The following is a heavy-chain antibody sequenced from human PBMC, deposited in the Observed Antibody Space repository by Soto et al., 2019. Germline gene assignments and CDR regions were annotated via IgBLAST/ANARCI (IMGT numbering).Heavy chain of an antibody. D-gene: IGHD5-12*01. Sequence: SETLSLTCTVSGGSINTFYWSWVRQPAGKGLEWLGRIFSSGSTSFNPSLESRVAMSVDTSKTHFSLNLSSVTAADMAVYYCAREGSYSAYNFAHGIQLWSFDFWGQGALVTVSS. CDR1: GGSINTFY. J-gene: IGHJ4*02. CDR2: IFSSGST. V-gene: IGHV4-4*07. CDR3: AREGSYSAYNFAHGIQLWSFDF.